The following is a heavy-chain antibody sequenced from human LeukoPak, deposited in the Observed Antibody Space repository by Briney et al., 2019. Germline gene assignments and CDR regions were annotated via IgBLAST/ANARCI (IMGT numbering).Heavy chain of an antibody. J-gene: IGHJ4*02. CDR1: GFTFSNAW. V-gene: IGHV3-15*01. D-gene: IGHD3-3*01. CDR3: TTDGLSAYYDFWSGYYYFDY. Sequence: PGGSLRISCAASGFTFSNAWMSWVRQAPGKGLEWVGRIKSKTDGGTTDYAAPVKGRFTISRDDSKNTLYLQMNSLKTEDTAVYYCTTDGLSAYYDFWSGYYYFDYWGQGTLVTVSS. CDR2: IKSKTDGGTT.